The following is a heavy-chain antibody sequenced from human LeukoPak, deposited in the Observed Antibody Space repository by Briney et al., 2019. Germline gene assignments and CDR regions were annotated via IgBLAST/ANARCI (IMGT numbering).Heavy chain of an antibody. CDR3: ARDVRTEYCSGGSCSNAFDI. CDR2: IWYDGSNK. D-gene: IGHD2-15*01. J-gene: IGHJ3*02. V-gene: IGHV3-33*01. Sequence: GGSLRLSCAASGFTFSSYGMHWVRQAPGKGLEWVAVIWYDGSNKYYADSEKGRFTISRDNSKNTLYLQMNSLRAEDTAVYYCARDVRTEYCSGGSCSNAFDIWGQGTMVTVSS. CDR1: GFTFSSYG.